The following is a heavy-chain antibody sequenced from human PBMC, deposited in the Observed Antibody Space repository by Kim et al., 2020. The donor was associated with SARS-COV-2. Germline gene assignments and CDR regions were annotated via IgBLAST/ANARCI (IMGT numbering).Heavy chain of an antibody. D-gene: IGHD6-13*01. CDR3: AKDQWEYRAAAGTSAFDI. CDR2: ISGSGGST. V-gene: IGHV3-23*01. CDR1: GFTFSSYA. J-gene: IGHJ3*02. Sequence: GGSLRLSCAASGFTFSSYAMSWVRQAPGKGLEWVSAISGSGGSTYYADSVKGRFTISRDNSKNTLYLQMNSLRAEDTAVYYCAKDQWEYRAAAGTSAFDIWGQGTMVTVSS.